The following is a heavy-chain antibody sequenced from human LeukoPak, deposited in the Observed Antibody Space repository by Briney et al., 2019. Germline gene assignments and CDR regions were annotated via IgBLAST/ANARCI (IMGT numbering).Heavy chain of an antibody. Sequence: SETLSLTCAVYGGSLSGYYWNWIRQPPGKGLEWIGEINHSGSTNYNPSLKSRVTISVDTSKNQFSLKLSSVTAADTAVYYCARGLIMITFGGVIVRTNWFDPWGQGTLVTVSS. J-gene: IGHJ5*02. CDR3: ARGLIMITFGGVIVRTNWFDP. V-gene: IGHV4-34*01. CDR2: INHSGST. D-gene: IGHD3-16*02. CDR1: GGSLSGYY.